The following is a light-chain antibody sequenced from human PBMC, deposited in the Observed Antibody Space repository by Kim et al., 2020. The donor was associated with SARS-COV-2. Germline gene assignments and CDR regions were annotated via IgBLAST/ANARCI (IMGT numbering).Light chain of an antibody. Sequence: GQKVTISCSGSISNIGNNYVSCYQQFPGTAPKLLIFDNNKRPSGIPDRFSGSKSGTSATLDITGLRTGDEADYHCGTWDSSMSAVVFGGGTKLTVL. CDR1: ISNIGNNY. V-gene: IGLV1-51*01. J-gene: IGLJ2*01. CDR3: GTWDSSMSAVV. CDR2: DNN.